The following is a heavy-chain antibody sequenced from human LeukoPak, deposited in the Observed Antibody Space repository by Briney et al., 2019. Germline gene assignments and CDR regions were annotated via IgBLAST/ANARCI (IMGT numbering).Heavy chain of an antibody. D-gene: IGHD6-19*01. Sequence: GESLRLSCTASGFTFGDYLMSWFRQAPGKGLEWIGFISGGTTEYAASVKGRFTISRDDSTSIAYLQMNSLTTEDTAVYYCSRGSGWLSVYWGQGTLVTVSS. CDR3: SRGSGWLSVY. CDR2: ISGGTT. CDR1: GFTFGDYL. J-gene: IGHJ4*02. V-gene: IGHV3-49*03.